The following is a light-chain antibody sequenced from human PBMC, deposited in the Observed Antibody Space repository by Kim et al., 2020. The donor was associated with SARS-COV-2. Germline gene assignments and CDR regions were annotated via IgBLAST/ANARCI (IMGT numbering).Light chain of an antibody. V-gene: IGKV1-39*01. CDR1: QSISNY. J-gene: IGKJ4*01. CDR3: QQNYIVPLT. Sequence: ASVGDRVTLTCRASQSISNYLTWYQHKPGKAPKLLIFAASTLLRGVPSRFAGTGSGADFTLTISNLQPEDFATYYCQQNYIVPLTFGGGTKVDIK. CDR2: AAS.